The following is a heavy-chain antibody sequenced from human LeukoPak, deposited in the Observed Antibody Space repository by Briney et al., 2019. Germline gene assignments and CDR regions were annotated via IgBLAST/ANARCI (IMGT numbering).Heavy chain of an antibody. CDR3: ATSLQLWYHFDY. Sequence: GGSLRLSCAASGFTFDDYAMHWVRQAPGKGLEWVSGISWNSGSIGYADSVKGRFTISRDNAKNSLYLQMNSLRAEDMALYYCATSLQLWYHFDYWGQGTLVTASS. V-gene: IGHV3-9*03. D-gene: IGHD5-18*01. CDR1: GFTFDDYA. J-gene: IGHJ4*02. CDR2: ISWNSGSI.